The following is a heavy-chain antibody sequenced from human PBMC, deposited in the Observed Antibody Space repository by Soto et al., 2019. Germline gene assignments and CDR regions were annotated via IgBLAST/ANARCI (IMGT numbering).Heavy chain of an antibody. Sequence: PSQTLSLTCAIFGDSVSSKSVAWNWIRQSPSRDLEWLGRTYYRSKWYDDYAVSVKSRIIINPDTSKNQFSLQLSSVTPEDTAVYYCARDRGSSYPFDYWGQGTLVTVSS. J-gene: IGHJ4*02. D-gene: IGHD1-26*01. CDR2: TYYRSKWYD. CDR3: ARDRGSSYPFDY. CDR1: GDSVSSKSVA. V-gene: IGHV6-1*01.